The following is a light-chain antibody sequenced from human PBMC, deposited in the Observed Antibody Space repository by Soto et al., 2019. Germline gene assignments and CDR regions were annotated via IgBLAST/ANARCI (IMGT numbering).Light chain of an antibody. Sequence: EIVMTQSPATLSVSPGERATLSCRASQSVGRNLAWYQQKPGQAPRLLIYGASSRATRIPARFSGSGSGAEFTLTISSLQSEDFATYYCLQYSVWPRTFGQGTKLEMK. J-gene: IGKJ2*01. CDR2: GAS. CDR3: LQYSVWPRT. V-gene: IGKV3-15*01. CDR1: QSVGRN.